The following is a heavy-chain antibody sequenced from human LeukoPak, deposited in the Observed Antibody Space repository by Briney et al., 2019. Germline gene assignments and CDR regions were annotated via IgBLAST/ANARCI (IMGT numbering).Heavy chain of an antibody. CDR3: ARERTLVATIPPREKKKNYYMDV. CDR2: ISGSGGST. V-gene: IGHV3-23*01. D-gene: IGHD5-12*01. J-gene: IGHJ6*03. Sequence: GGSLRLSCAASGFTFSSYGMSWVRQAPGKGLEWVSAISGSGGSTYYADSVKGRFTISRDNSKNTLYLQMNSLRAEDTAVYYCARERTLVATIPPREKKKNYYMDVWGKGTTVTVSS. CDR1: GFTFSSYG.